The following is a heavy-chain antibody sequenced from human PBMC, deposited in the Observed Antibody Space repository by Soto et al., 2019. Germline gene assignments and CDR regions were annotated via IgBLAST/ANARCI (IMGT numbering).Heavy chain of an antibody. CDR3: ARGPDCSSTSCYPNCFDP. J-gene: IGHJ5*02. V-gene: IGHV1-18*04. CDR1: GYTFTSYG. CDR2: ISAYNGNT. D-gene: IGHD2-2*01. Sequence: ASVKVSGKASGYTFTSYGISWVRQAPGQGPEWMGWISAYNGNTNYAQKLQGRVTMTTDTSTSTAYMELRSLRSDDTAVYYCARGPDCSSTSCYPNCFDPCGQGTLVTVS.